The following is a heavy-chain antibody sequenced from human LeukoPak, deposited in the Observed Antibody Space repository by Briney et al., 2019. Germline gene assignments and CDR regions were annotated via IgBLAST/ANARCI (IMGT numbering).Heavy chain of an antibody. V-gene: IGHV3-21*01. D-gene: IGHD3-22*01. Sequence: GGSLRLSCAASGFTFSSYSMNWVRQAPGKGLEWVSSISSSSSYIYYADSVKGRFTISRDNAKNSLYLQMNSLRVEDTAVYYCARDPYYDRSGYPHLEYWGQGTLVTVSS. CDR1: GFTFSSYS. J-gene: IGHJ4*02. CDR3: ARDPYYDRSGYPHLEY. CDR2: ISSSSSYI.